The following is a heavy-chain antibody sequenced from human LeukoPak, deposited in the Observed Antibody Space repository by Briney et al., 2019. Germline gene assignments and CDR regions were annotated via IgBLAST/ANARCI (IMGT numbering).Heavy chain of an antibody. Sequence: GGSLRLSCAASGFTFSSYAMHWVRQAPGRGLEWVAVISYDRSNKYYADSVKGRFTISRDNSKNTLYLQMNSLRAEDTAVYYCARDVHHSYYFDYWGQGTLVTVSS. J-gene: IGHJ4*02. D-gene: IGHD3-10*02. CDR2: ISYDRSNK. CDR1: GFTFSSYA. CDR3: ARDVHHSYYFDY. V-gene: IGHV3-30*04.